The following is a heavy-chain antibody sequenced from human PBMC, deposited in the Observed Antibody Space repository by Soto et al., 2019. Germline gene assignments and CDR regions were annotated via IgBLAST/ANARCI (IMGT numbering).Heavy chain of an antibody. V-gene: IGHV4-39*01. D-gene: IGHD2-15*01. CDR1: GGSISSSSYC. CDR3: ASQLGYCSGGSCYDWFDP. Sequence: PSETLSLTCTVSGGSISSSSYCWGWIRQPPGKGLEWIGSIYYSGSTYYNPSLKSRVTISVDTSKNQFSLKLSSVTAADTAVYYCASQLGYCSGGSCYDWFDPWGQGTLVTVSS. J-gene: IGHJ5*02. CDR2: IYYSGST.